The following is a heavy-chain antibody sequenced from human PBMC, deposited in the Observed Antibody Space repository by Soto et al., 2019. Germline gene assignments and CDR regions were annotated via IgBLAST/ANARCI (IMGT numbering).Heavy chain of an antibody. CDR1: GGTFSSYA. D-gene: IGHD2-15*01. Sequence: SVKVSCKASGGTFSSYAISWVRQAPGQGLEWMGGIIPIFGTANYAQKFQGRVTITADESTSTAYMELSSLRSEDTAVYYCARGPVLGVVVVAATHSSPYYFDYWGQGTPVTVSS. CDR2: IIPIFGTA. J-gene: IGHJ4*02. CDR3: ARGPVLGVVVVAATHSSPYYFDY. V-gene: IGHV1-69*13.